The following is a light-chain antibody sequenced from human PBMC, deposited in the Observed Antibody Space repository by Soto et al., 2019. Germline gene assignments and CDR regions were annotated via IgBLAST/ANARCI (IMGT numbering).Light chain of an antibody. CDR2: GAS. CDR3: QQYGSSPPRT. J-gene: IGKJ1*01. CDR1: QSVSNDF. Sequence: EIVLTQSPGILSLSPGERATLSCRASQSVSNDFLAWYQQKPGQAPRLLIYGASTRATDVPDRFSGSGSGAHFTLSISRLEPEDFAVYYCQQYGSSPPRTFGQGTKVDTK. V-gene: IGKV3-20*01.